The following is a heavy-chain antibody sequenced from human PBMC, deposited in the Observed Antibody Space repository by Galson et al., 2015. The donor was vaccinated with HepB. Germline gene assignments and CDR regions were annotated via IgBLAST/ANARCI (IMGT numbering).Heavy chain of an antibody. CDR2: ISSSSSYI. CDR3: ARDLAARPGIRLYYFDY. D-gene: IGHD6-6*01. CDR1: GFTFSSYS. J-gene: IGHJ4*02. Sequence: SLRLSCAASGFTFSSYSMNWVRQAPGKGLEWVSSISSSSSYIYYADSVKGRFTISRDNAKNSLYLQMNSLRAEDTAVYYCARDLAARPGIRLYYFDYWGQGTLVTVSS. V-gene: IGHV3-21*01.